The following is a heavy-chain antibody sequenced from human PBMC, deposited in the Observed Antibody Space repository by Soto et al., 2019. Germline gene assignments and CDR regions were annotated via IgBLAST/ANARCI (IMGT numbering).Heavy chain of an antibody. D-gene: IGHD1-26*01. J-gene: IGHJ4*01. Sequence: QVQLVQSGAEVKKPGASVKVSCEASGGTFNTYTINWVRQAPGRGLEWVGQIVPMYDSVNYAENFQGRVTITADKSTKTAHTELPSLRSEDTALYFCASWMSYSGSYCFHDWGHGTLVTVSS. CDR1: GGTFNTYT. CDR3: ASWMSYSGSYCFHD. CDR2: IVPMYDSV. V-gene: IGHV1-69*06.